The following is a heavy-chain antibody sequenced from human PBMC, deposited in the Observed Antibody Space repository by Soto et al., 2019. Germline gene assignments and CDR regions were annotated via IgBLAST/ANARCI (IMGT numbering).Heavy chain of an antibody. CDR3: ARHHTLLEGSWFDP. CDR1: GGSISSGGYY. CDR2: IYYSGST. D-gene: IGHD3-10*01. Sequence: SETLSLTCTVSGGSISSGGYYWSWIRQPPGKGLEWIGYIYYSGSTYYNPSLKSRVTTSVDTSKNQFSLKLSSVTAADTAVYYCARHHTLLEGSWFDPWGQGTLVTVSS. J-gene: IGHJ5*02. V-gene: IGHV4-61*08.